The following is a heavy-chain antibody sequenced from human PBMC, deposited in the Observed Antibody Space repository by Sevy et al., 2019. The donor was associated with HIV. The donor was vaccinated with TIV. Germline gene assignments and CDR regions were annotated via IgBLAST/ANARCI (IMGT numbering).Heavy chain of an antibody. J-gene: IGHJ6*02. CDR1: TFSVTDNY. CDR2: IYSGGST. V-gene: IGHV3-66*01. Sequence: QQRGSLRLSCAASTFSVTDNYMSWVRQAPGKGLEWVSTIYSGGSTFYADSVKGRFTISRDNSKNTLYLQMNSLRAEDTAVYYCARDRYYDASGYYYYYYGLDVWGQGTTVTVSS. CDR3: ARDRYYDASGYYYYYYGLDV. D-gene: IGHD3-22*01.